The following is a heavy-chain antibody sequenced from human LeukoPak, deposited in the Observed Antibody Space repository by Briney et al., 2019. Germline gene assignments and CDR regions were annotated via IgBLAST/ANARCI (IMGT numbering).Heavy chain of an antibody. D-gene: IGHD3-10*01. Sequence: SETLSLTCTVSGGSISSYYWSWIRQPPGKGLEWIGEINHSGSTNYNPSLKSRVTISVDTSKNQFSLKLSSVTAADTAVYYCARGFRMVRRRSNWFDPWGQGTLVTVSS. CDR2: INHSGST. CDR1: GGSISSYY. J-gene: IGHJ5*02. CDR3: ARGFRMVRRRSNWFDP. V-gene: IGHV4-34*01.